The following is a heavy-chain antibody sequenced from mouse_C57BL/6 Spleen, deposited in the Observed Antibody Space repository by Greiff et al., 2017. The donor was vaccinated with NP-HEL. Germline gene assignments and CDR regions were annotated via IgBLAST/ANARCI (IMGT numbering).Heavy chain of an antibody. J-gene: IGHJ2*01. D-gene: IGHD2-10*02. CDR2: IDPSDSST. CDR3: ARYGNYEDY. CDR1: GYTFTSYW. V-gene: IGHV1-69*01. Sequence: QVQLQQPGAELVMPGASVKLSCKASGYTFTSYWMHWVKQRPGQGLEWIGEIDPSDSSTNYNQKFKGKSTLTVDKSSSTAYMQLSSLTSEDSAVYYCARYGNYEDYWGQGTTLTVSS.